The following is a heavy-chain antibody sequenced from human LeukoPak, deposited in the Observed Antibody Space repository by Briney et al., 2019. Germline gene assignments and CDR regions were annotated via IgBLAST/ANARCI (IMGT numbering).Heavy chain of an antibody. D-gene: IGHD3-10*01. CDR1: GGSFSGYY. Sequence: PSETLSLTCAVYGGSFSGYYWSWIRQPPGKGLEWIGEINHSGSTNYNPSLKSRVTISVPTSKNQFSLKLSSVTAADTAVYYCARGKGYYGSGNWFDPWGQGTLVTVSS. V-gene: IGHV4-34*01. CDR2: INHSGST. CDR3: ARGKGYYGSGNWFDP. J-gene: IGHJ5*02.